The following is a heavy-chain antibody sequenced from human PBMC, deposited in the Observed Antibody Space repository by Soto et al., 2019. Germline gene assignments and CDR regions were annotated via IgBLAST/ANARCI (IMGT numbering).Heavy chain of an antibody. Sequence: SGGSLRLSCAASGFSFVNYAMNWVRQAPGKGLEWVSGLSGSGTSTYYADSVKGRFTISRDNSRDTLFLQMNSLTADYTAVYYCAKATTNGGWFNPFDSWGQGAPVTVSS. D-gene: IGHD6-19*01. CDR1: GFSFVNYA. CDR2: LSGSGTST. V-gene: IGHV3-23*01. CDR3: AKATTNGGWFNPFDS. J-gene: IGHJ4*02.